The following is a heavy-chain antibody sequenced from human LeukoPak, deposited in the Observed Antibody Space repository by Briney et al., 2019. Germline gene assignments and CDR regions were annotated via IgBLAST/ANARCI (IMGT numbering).Heavy chain of an antibody. J-gene: IGHJ4*02. Sequence: SETLSLTCTVSGGSISSYYWSWIRQPPGKGLEWIGYIYYSGSTNYNPSLKSRVTISVDTSKNQFSLKLSSVTAADTAVYYCASTYGWGGYPDYWGQGPLVTVSS. D-gene: IGHD3-10*01. CDR1: GGSISSYY. CDR2: IYYSGST. V-gene: IGHV4-59*01. CDR3: ASTYGWGGYPDY.